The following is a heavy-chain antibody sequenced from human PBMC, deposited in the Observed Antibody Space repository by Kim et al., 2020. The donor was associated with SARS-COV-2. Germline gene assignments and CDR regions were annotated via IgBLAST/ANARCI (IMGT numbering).Heavy chain of an antibody. Sequence: SETLSLTCTVSGGSITSYYWSWIRQPPGKGLEWIGYIYYSGTTNYNPSLKSRVTISVDTSKNQFSLKLSSVTAADTAVYYCARDSHLPHHYGDYLPSAYYYYDTDVWGNGTTVTVSS. D-gene: IGHD4-17*01. J-gene: IGHJ6*03. V-gene: IGHV4-59*01. CDR1: GGSITSYY. CDR2: IYYSGTT. CDR3: ARDSHLPHHYGDYLPSAYYYYDTDV.